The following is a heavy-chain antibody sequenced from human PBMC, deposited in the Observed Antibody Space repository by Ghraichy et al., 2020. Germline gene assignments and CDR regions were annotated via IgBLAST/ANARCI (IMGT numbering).Heavy chain of an antibody. CDR3: TRGGAHALDY. J-gene: IGHJ4*02. CDR1: GYTFTSFY. Sequence: ASVKVSCKASGYTFTSFYMHWVRQAPGQGLEWMGIINPSGGSTNYAQRFQGRVTMTRDTSTSTVYMELSSLRSEDTAVYYCTRGGAHALDYWGQGTLVTVSS. V-gene: IGHV1-46*03. CDR2: INPSGGST.